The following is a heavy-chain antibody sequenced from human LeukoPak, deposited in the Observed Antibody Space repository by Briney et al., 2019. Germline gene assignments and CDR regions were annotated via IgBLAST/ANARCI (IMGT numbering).Heavy chain of an antibody. CDR2: IYYSGST. CDR3: ARISQRGYSYGYYAFDI. Sequence: SETLSLTCTVSGGSISSYYWSWIRQPPGQGLEWIGYIYYSGSTNYNPSLTSRVTISVDTSKNQFSLKLSSVTAADTAVYYCARISQRGYSYGYYAFDIWGQGTMVTVSS. D-gene: IGHD5-18*01. CDR1: GGSISSYY. J-gene: IGHJ3*02. V-gene: IGHV4-59*08.